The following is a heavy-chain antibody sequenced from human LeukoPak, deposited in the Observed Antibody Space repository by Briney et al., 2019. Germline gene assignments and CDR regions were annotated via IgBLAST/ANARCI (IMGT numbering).Heavy chain of an antibody. J-gene: IGHJ4*02. CDR3: ARQRTTFGGVISIFDY. V-gene: IGHV4-39*01. D-gene: IGHD3-16*02. Sequence: SETLSLTCTVSGGSISTSDYYWGWIRQPPGKGLEWIGSINYSGSTHYNPSLKSRITISVDTSKNQFSLKLSSLTAADTAVYYCARQRTTFGGVISIFDYWGQGTLVTVSS. CDR1: GGSISTSDYY. CDR2: INYSGST.